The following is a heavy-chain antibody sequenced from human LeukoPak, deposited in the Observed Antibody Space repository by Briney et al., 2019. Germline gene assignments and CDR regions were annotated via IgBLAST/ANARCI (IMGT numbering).Heavy chain of an antibody. CDR2: ISWNSGSI. V-gene: IGHV3-9*01. CDR1: GFTFDDYA. J-gene: IGHJ2*01. CDR3: AKDAGVDWYFDL. Sequence: GGSLRLSCAASGFTFDDYAMHWVRQAPGKGLEWVSGISWNSGSIGYADSVKGRFTISRDNAKNSLYPQMNSLRAEDTALYYCAKDAGVDWYFDLWGRGTLVTVSS.